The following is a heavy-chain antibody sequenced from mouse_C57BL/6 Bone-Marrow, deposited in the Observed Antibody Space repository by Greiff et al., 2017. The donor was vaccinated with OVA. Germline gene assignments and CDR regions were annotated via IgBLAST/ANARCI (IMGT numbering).Heavy chain of an antibody. CDR1: GYTFTSYW. J-gene: IGHJ2*01. CDR2: IDPSDSYT. D-gene: IGHD3-2*02. V-gene: IGHV1-69*01. CDR3: AIDSSGVDY. Sequence: LQQPGAELVMPGASVKLSCKASGYTFTSYWMHWVKQRPGQGLEWIGEIDPSDSYTNYNQKFKGKSTLTVDKSSSTAYMQLSSLTSEDSAVYYCAIDSSGVDYWGQGTTLTVSS.